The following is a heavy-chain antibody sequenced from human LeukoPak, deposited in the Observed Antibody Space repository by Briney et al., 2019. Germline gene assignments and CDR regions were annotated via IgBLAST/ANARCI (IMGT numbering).Heavy chain of an antibody. D-gene: IGHD3-3*01. CDR2: IYYSGST. J-gene: IGHJ5*02. Sequence: SETLSLTCTVSGGSISSSSYYWGWIRQPPGKGLEWIGSIYYSGSTYYNPSLKSRVTISVDTSKNQFSLKLSSVTAADTAVYYRARLYPPIFGVVPPKGWFDPWGQGTLVTVSS. V-gene: IGHV4-39*01. CDR1: GGSISSSSYY. CDR3: ARLYPPIFGVVPPKGWFDP.